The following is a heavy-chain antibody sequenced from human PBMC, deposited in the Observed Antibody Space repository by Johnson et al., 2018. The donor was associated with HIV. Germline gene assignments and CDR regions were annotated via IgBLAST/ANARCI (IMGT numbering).Heavy chain of an antibody. CDR3: AKARHDYGGTDDAFDI. Sequence: VQLVESGGGLVQPGGSLRLSCAASGFTFSSYAMSWVRQAPGKGLEWVSAISGSGGSTYYADPVKGRFTISSANSKNTLYLQMNSLRAEDTAVYYCAKARHDYGGTDDAFDIWGQGTMVTVSS. V-gene: IGHV3-23*04. CDR2: ISGSGGST. D-gene: IGHD4-23*01. CDR1: GFTFSSYA. J-gene: IGHJ3*02.